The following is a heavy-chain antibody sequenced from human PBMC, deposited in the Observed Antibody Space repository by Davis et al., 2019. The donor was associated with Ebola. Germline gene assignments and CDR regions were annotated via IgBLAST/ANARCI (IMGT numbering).Heavy chain of an antibody. J-gene: IGHJ4*02. CDR3: ARFRSGWYGAFDY. V-gene: IGHV3-7*01. Sequence: GESLKISCAASGFTFSSYWMSWVRQAPGKGLEWVANIKQDGSEKSYVDSVKGRFTISRDNAINSLYLQMNSLRAEDTAVYYCARFRSGWYGAFDYWGQGTLVTVSS. CDR1: GFTFSSYW. CDR2: IKQDGSEK. D-gene: IGHD6-19*01.